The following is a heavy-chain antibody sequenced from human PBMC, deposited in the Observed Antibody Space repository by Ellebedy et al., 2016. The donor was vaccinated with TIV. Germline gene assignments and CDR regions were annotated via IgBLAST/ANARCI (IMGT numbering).Heavy chain of an antibody. J-gene: IGHJ4*02. CDR1: GFTFSSHA. D-gene: IGHD1-7*01. Sequence: GESLKISXAASGFTFSSHAMHWVRQAPGEGLVWVSRISVDGRSTTYAESVKGRFTFSRDNAKNTLYLQMDGLRAEDTAVYYCARDWNSIADWGQGTLVTVSS. CDR2: ISVDGRST. V-gene: IGHV3-74*01. CDR3: ARDWNSIAD.